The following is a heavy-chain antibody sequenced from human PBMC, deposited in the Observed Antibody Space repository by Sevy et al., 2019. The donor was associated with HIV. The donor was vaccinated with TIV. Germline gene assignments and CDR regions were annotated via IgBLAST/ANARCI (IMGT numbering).Heavy chain of an antibody. CDR1: GFTVSSNY. CDR3: ARGKITMVRGVEPRNNWFDP. Sequence: GGSLRLSCAASGFTVSSNYMSWVRQAPGKGLEWVSVIYSGGSTYYAYSMKGRFTISRDNSKNTLYLQMNSLRAEDTAVYYCARGKITMVRGVEPRNNWFDPWGQGTLVTVSS. CDR2: IYSGGST. D-gene: IGHD3-10*01. V-gene: IGHV3-66*01. J-gene: IGHJ5*02.